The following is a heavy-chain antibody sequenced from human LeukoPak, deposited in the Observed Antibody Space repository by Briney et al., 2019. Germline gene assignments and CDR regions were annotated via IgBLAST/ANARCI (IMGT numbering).Heavy chain of an antibody. J-gene: IGHJ4*02. CDR1: GFTVSSNY. CDR3: VYLNYYDSSGYDY. D-gene: IGHD3-22*01. V-gene: IGHV3-66*01. CDR2: IYSGGST. Sequence: GGSLRLSCAASGFTVSSNYMSWVRQAPGKGLEWVSVIYSGGSTYYADSVKGRFTISRDNAKNTLYLQMNSLRAEDTAVYYCVYLNYYDSSGYDYWGQGTLVTVSS.